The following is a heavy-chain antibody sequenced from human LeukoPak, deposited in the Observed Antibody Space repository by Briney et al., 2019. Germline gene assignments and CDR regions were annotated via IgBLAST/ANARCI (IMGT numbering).Heavy chain of an antibody. CDR2: VSNIETT. CDR3: ARDREGFGELLYFDY. V-gene: IGHV4-4*08. CDR1: GDSISSYY. Sequence: SETLSLTCTVSGDSISSYYWSWLRQPPGKRLEWIGYVSNIETTNYNPSLKSRVTISVDTSKNQFSLKLSSVTAADTAVYYCARDREGFGELLYFDYWGQGTLVTVSS. D-gene: IGHD3-10*01. J-gene: IGHJ4*02.